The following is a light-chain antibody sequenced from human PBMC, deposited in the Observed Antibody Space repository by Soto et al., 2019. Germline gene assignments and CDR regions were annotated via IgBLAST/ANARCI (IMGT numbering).Light chain of an antibody. J-gene: IGKJ2*01. CDR3: QQYGSSPRT. CDR2: GAS. Sequence: EIVLTQSPGTLSLSPGERATLSCRASQSVSSSYLALYQQKPGQAPRLLIYGASSRATGIPDRFSGSGSGTEFTLTISRLEPEDFAVYYCQQYGSSPRTFGQGTKLEIK. V-gene: IGKV3-20*01. CDR1: QSVSSSY.